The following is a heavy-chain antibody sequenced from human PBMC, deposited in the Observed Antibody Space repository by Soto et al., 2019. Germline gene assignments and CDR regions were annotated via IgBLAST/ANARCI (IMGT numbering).Heavy chain of an antibody. CDR3: ARAVYGDYVGY. V-gene: IGHV3-53*01. CDR2: IYSGGST. CDR1: GFTVSGNY. J-gene: IGHJ4*02. D-gene: IGHD4-17*01. Sequence: GGSLRLSCAASGFTVSGNYMSWVRQAPGKGLEWVSVIYSGGSTYYADSVKGRFTISRDNSKNTLYLQMNSLRAEDTAVYYCARAVYGDYVGYWGQGTLVTVSS.